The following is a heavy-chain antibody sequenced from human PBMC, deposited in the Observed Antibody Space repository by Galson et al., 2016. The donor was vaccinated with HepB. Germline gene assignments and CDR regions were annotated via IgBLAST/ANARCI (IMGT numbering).Heavy chain of an antibody. J-gene: IGHJ4*02. CDR1: GFTFSSYV. V-gene: IGHV3-23*01. D-gene: IGHD2-2*01. CDR3: AKDLGCTSTSCTDDY. CDR2: ISSSGVSP. Sequence: SLRLSCAASGFTFSSYVMSWVRQAPGKGLEWVSAISSSGVSPYYADSVKGRFTISRDNSKNTLFLQMNSLRAEDTAVYYCAKDLGCTSTSCTDDYWGQGTLVTVSS.